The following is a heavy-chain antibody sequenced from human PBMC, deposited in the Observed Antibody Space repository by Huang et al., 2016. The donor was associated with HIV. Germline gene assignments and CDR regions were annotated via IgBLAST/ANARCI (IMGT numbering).Heavy chain of an antibody. CDR2: INSKTERGTT. J-gene: IGHJ3*02. D-gene: IGHD1-7*01. CDR3: TTGTRDYLNAFDI. CDR1: GFSFSSAW. V-gene: IGHV3-15*07. Sequence: EVQLVESGGGLVKPGGSLRLSCEVSGFSFSSAWMNWVRQAPGKGLEGVGRINSKTERGTTDYAAPVKGRFTISRDDSKNTLYLQMNSLKTEDTGVYYCTTGTRDYLNAFDIWGQGTKVTVSS.